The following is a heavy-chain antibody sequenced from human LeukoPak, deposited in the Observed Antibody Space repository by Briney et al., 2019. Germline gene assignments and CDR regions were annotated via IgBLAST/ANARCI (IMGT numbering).Heavy chain of an antibody. J-gene: IGHJ6*02. CDR3: ARDDRYFGGWRYYYFYGMDV. CDR2: AYYRYKLYN. D-gene: IGHD3-22*01. CDR1: GDNFSSNSAA. V-gene: IGHV6-1*01. Sequence: SQTLSLTCVLSGDNFSSNSAAWDWIRQSRSRGLEWLERAYYRYKLYNDYAISVKSRIAINPDTSKTQFSLHLSSVTPDDTAVYYCARDDRYFGGWRYYYFYGMDVWGQGTTVTASS.